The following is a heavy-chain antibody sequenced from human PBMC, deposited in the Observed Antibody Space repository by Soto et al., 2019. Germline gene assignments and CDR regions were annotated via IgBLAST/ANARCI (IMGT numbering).Heavy chain of an antibody. D-gene: IGHD2-21*01. V-gene: IGHV1-18*01. Sequence: GASVKVSCKASGYTFNTYGIAWVRQAPGQGLEWMGWISPYTGDRNYAQKFQDRVTMTTDKSANTAYMELRSLRSDDTAVYYCARELNGLHYSAGYGLDVWGQGTTVTVSS. CDR1: GYTFNTYG. CDR3: ARELNGLHYSAGYGLDV. CDR2: ISPYTGDR. J-gene: IGHJ6*02.